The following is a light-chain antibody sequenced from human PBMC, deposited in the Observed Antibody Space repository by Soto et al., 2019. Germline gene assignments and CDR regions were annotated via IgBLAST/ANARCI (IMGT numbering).Light chain of an antibody. CDR3: QHCHILPWT. Sequence: IQMTQSPPSMSPTVKDKITITGQVRQGITNHLHWYQQKPGKGPKLLIYDASNLETGVPSRFSGSGFGTDFTFIINNLQPEDFATYFCQHCHILPWTFGQGTKVDIK. J-gene: IGKJ1*01. V-gene: IGKV1-33*01. CDR1: QGITNH. CDR2: DAS.